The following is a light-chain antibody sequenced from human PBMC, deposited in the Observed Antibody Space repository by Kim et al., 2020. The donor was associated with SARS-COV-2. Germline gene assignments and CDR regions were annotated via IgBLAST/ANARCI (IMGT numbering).Light chain of an antibody. CDR1: RLGHKY. CDR2: QDT. Sequence: SYELTQPPSVSVSPGQTASIPCSGDRLGHKYVCWYRHKPGQSPEVVIYQDTQRPSGIPERFSGYNSGNTATLTISGTQDVDEADYYCQVWDSTTTVFGGG. J-gene: IGLJ2*01. CDR3: QVWDSTTTV. V-gene: IGLV3-1*01.